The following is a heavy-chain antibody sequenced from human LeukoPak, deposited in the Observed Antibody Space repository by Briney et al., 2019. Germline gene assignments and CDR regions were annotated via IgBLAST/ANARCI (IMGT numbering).Heavy chain of an antibody. V-gene: IGHV3-7*01. D-gene: IGHD2-2*01. CDR1: GFTFSSYW. Sequence: GGSLRLSCAASGFTFSSYWMSWVRQAPGKGLEWVANIKQDGSEEYYVDSVKGRFTISRDNAKNSLYLQMNSLRAEDTAVYYCAGSVYCSSTSCARFDPWGQGTLVTVSS. CDR3: AGSVYCSSTSCARFDP. J-gene: IGHJ5*02. CDR2: IKQDGSEE.